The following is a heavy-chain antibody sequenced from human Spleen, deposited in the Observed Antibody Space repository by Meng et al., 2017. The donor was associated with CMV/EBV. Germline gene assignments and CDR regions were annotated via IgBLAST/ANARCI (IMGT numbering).Heavy chain of an antibody. CDR1: GYTFTSSG. Sequence: SVKVSCKASGYTFTSSGISWVRQAPGQGLEWVGWSSAYNGNTNFAQKFQGRVTMTTDTSTSTASMDLRRLRPDDTAVYYCARTVPVSDYDVLTGYAYGMDVWGQGTTVTVSS. J-gene: IGHJ6*02. CDR3: ARTVPVSDYDVLTGYAYGMDV. V-gene: IGHV1-18*01. CDR2: SSAYNGNT. D-gene: IGHD3-9*01.